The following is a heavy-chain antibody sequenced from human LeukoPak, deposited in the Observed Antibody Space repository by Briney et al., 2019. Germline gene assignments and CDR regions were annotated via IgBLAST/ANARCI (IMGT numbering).Heavy chain of an antibody. D-gene: IGHD3-3*01. V-gene: IGHV4-61*02. CDR1: GGSISSGSYY. CDR2: IYTSGST. CDR3: ASSATIFGVVIEPYYFDY. J-gene: IGHJ4*02. Sequence: KASQTLSLTCTVSGGSISSGSYYWSWIRQPAGKGLEWIVRIYTSGSTNYNPSLKSRVTISVDTSKNQFSLKLSSVTAADTAVYYCASSATIFGVVIEPYYFDYWGQGTLVTVSS.